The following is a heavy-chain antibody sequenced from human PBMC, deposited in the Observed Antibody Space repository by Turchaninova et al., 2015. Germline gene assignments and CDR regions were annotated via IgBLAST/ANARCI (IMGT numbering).Heavy chain of an antibody. J-gene: IGHJ2*01. CDR3: ARKSIPRGSGTSIYWNFDL. CDR1: GFTFDDFA. Sequence: GESGGDLVQPGRSLRLSCADSGFTFDDFAIHWVRQAPGKGLGWGSGISWNSNNICDADSVRGRFTISRDNAKNSRYLQMSSLRTEDTALYYCARKSIPRGSGTSIYWNFDLWGRGTLVTVSS. V-gene: IGHV3-9*01. CDR2: ISWNSNNI. D-gene: IGHD3-10*01.